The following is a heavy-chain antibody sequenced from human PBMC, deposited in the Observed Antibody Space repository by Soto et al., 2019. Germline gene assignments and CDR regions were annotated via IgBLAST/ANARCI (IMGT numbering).Heavy chain of an antibody. CDR1: GASIRRYY. CDR3: ARRRMLYDSSGPYYFDY. V-gene: IGHV4-59*01. Sequence: PSETLSLTCSVSGASIRRYYWSWIRQSAGKGLEWIGNIDYSGSTNYNPSLKSRVTISAETSKNQFSLKLSSVTAADTAVYYCARRRMLYDSSGPYYFDYWGQGTLVTVSS. J-gene: IGHJ4*02. CDR2: IDYSGST. D-gene: IGHD3-22*01.